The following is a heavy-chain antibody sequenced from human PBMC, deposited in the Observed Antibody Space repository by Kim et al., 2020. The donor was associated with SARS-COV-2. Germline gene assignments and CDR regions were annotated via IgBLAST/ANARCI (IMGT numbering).Heavy chain of an antibody. CDR3: ARVRIAVAGTLVYAGGAYGMDV. Sequence: ASVKVSCKASGYTFTSYYMHWVRQAPGQGLEWMGIINPSGGSTSYAQKFQGRVTMTRDTSTSTVYMELSSLRSEDTAVYYCARVRIAVAGTLVYAGGAYGMDVWGQGTTVTVSS. J-gene: IGHJ6*02. V-gene: IGHV1-46*01. CDR2: INPSGGST. D-gene: IGHD6-19*01. CDR1: GYTFTSYY.